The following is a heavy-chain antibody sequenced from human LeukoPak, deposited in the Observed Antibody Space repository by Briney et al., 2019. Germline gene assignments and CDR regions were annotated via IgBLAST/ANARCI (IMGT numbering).Heavy chain of an antibody. J-gene: IGHJ4*02. D-gene: IGHD1-14*01. CDR3: ARGDWEPSDY. CDR1: GFTFRNYG. CDR2: IKRDGSAR. V-gene: IGHV3-7*04. Sequence: PGGPLRLSCAAPGFTFRNYGMTWVRQAPGKGLEWVANIKRDGSARNYVDSVKGRFTISRDNAKNSLYLQMNTLRVEDTAVYYCARGDWEPSDYWGQGTLVTVSS.